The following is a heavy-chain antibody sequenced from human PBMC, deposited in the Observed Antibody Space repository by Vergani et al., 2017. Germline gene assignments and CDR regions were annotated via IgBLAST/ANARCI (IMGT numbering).Heavy chain of an antibody. CDR3: AKDLGTSSGGGWFDP. D-gene: IGHD6-6*01. CDR1: GFTSAGYA. CDR2: ISWNSNSI. V-gene: IGHV3-9*02. Sequence: DLVESGGGLVLPGRSLRLSCVASGFTSAGYAMHWVRQAPGKGLEWVSGISWNSNSIGYADSVKGRFTISRDNAKNSLYLQMNSLRAEDTALYYCAKDLGTSSGGGWFDPWGQGTLVTVSS. J-gene: IGHJ5*02.